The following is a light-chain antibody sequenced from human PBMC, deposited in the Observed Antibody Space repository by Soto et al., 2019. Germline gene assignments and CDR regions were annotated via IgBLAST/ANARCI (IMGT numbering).Light chain of an antibody. V-gene: IGKV3-15*01. Sequence: EIVMTQSPATLSVSPGERATLSCRASQSVSSNLAWYQKKPGQAPRLLIYGASTRATGISARFSGSGSGTEFTLTISSLQSEDFAVYYCQQYNNWPLALTFGGGTKVEIK. CDR1: QSVSSN. CDR3: QQYNNWPLALT. J-gene: IGKJ4*01. CDR2: GAS.